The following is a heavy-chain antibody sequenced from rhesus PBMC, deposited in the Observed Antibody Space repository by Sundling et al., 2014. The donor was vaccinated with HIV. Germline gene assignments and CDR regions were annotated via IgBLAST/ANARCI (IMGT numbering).Heavy chain of an antibody. V-gene: IGHV3-78*01. CDR2: ISWSGDST. D-gene: IGHD2-2*01. CDR1: GFTFDDYA. Sequence: EVQLVESGGGVVQPGGSLRLSCAASGFTFDDYAMLWVRQAPGKGLEWVSGISWSGDSTGYADSVKGRFTISRDNAKNCLYLQMNRLRAEDTALYYCAREGGYCTSTTCSELPLWGQGVLVTVSS. J-gene: IGHJ4*01. CDR3: AREGGYCTSTTCSELPL.